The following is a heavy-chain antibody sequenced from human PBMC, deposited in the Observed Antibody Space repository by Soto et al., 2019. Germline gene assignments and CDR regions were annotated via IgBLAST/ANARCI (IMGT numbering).Heavy chain of an antibody. CDR1: GFTFSSYA. CDR2: ISYDGGNI. D-gene: IGHD3-16*01. V-gene: IGHV3-30-3*01. Sequence: QVQLVESGGGVVQPGRSLRLSCAASGFTFSSYAMHWVRQAPGKGLEWVTVISYDGGNIHYADSVKGRFTISRDNSKNTLYLQMNSLRAEDTAVYYCATSPFGGGQFDHWGQGTLVTVSS. J-gene: IGHJ4*02. CDR3: ATSPFGGGQFDH.